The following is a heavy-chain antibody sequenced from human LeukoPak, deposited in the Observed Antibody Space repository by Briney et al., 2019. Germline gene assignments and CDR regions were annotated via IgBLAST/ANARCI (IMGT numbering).Heavy chain of an antibody. J-gene: IGHJ4*02. CDR3: ARLLWSHYFDY. D-gene: IGHD3-3*01. V-gene: IGHV4-34*01. CDR1: GGSFSGYS. CDR2: INQRRNT. Sequence: SETLSLTCAVYGGSFSGYSWSWIRQPPGKGLEWIGEINQRRNTHYNPSLKSRVTISIDTSKNQFSLKLSSVTAADTAVYYCARLLWSHYFDYWGQGTLVTVSS.